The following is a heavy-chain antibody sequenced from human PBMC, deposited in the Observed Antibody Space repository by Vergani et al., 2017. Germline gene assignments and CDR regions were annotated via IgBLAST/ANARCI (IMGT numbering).Heavy chain of an antibody. J-gene: IGHJ5*02. CDR2: INHSGST. D-gene: IGHD3-10*01. V-gene: IGHV4-34*01. Sequence: VQLVESGGGLVKPGGSLRLSCAASGFTFSSYSMNWVRQAPGKGLEWIGEINHSGSTNYNPSLKSRVTISVDTSKNQFSLKLSSVTAADTAVYYCARVASLWFGETPSYNWFDPWGQGTLVTVSS. CDR1: GFTFSSYS. CDR3: ARVASLWFGETPSYNWFDP.